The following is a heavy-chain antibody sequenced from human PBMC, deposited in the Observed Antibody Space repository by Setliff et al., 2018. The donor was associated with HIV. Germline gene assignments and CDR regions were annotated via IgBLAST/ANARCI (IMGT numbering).Heavy chain of an antibody. CDR2: INTETGNP. CDR3: AARGEQLYYYGMDV. D-gene: IGHD1-26*01. CDR1: GYTLTTYG. J-gene: IGHJ6*02. Sequence: ASVKVSCKASGYTLTTYGISWVRQAPGQGPEWMGWINTETGNPMYAQGFTGRFVFSFDTSVSTAYLQISSLKAEDTAVYYCAARGEQLYYYGMDVWGQGTTVTVSS. V-gene: IGHV7-4-1*02.